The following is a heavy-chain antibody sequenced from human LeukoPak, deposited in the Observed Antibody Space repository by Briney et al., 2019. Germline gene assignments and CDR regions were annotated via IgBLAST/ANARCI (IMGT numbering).Heavy chain of an antibody. Sequence: SQTLSLTCAVSGGSINSGGYSWSWIRQPPGKGLEWIGNIYHSGPTYYNPSLKSRVTISVDRSKNQFSLKLKSVTAADTAVYYCARGGTRVSTYGAFDMWGQGTMVTVSS. CDR2: IYHSGPT. CDR1: GGSINSGGYS. CDR3: ARGGTRVSTYGAFDM. J-gene: IGHJ3*02. V-gene: IGHV4-30-2*01. D-gene: IGHD1/OR15-1a*01.